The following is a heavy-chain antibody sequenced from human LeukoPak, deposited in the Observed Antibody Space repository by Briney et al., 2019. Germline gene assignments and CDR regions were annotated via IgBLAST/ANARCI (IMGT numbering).Heavy chain of an antibody. CDR3: ARVRDWVTMARGDGYNLDY. D-gene: IGHD5-24*01. CDR1: GFTFSSYA. CDR2: ISYDGSNK. V-gene: IGHV3-30*04. J-gene: IGHJ4*02. Sequence: PGGSLRLSCAASGFTFSSYAMHWVRQAPGKGLEWVAVISYDGSNKYYADSVKGRFTISRDNSKNTLYLQMNSLRAEDTAVYYCARVRDWVTMARGDGYNLDYWGQGTLVTVSS.